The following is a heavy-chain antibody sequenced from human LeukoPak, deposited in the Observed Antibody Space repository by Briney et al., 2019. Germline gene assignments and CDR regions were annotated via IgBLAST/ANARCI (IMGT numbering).Heavy chain of an antibody. D-gene: IGHD6-6*01. CDR1: EFTFTSYE. V-gene: IGHV3-48*03. J-gene: IGHJ3*02. Sequence: PGGSLRLSYAASEFTFTSYELNWVRQAPAKGLDWVSYISSSGNTISYADSVKGRFTISRDNAKNSLYLQVISLRAEDTAVYYCARGHSIAARYDAFDIWGQGTMVTVSS. CDR3: ARGHSIAARYDAFDI. CDR2: ISSSGNTI.